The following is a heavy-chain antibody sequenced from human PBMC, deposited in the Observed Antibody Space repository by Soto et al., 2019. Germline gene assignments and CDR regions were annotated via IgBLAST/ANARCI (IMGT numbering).Heavy chain of an antibody. CDR1: GFSLTTRGLG. J-gene: IGHJ5*02. D-gene: IGHD6-19*01. CDR3: AHTGWELRNWFDP. Sequence: QITLTESGPPLVQPTQTLRLTCSFSGFSLTTRGLGVAWFRQPPGKALEWLAVIYWDEDKRYSPLLKTRLTGHKDTSKNQVVLSMTNLDPVGTGTFYLAHTGWELRNWFDPWGQGIHVTVSS. V-gene: IGHV2-5*02. CDR2: IYWDEDK.